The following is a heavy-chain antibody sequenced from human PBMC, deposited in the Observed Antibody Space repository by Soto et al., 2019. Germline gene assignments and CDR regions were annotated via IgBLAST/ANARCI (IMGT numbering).Heavy chain of an antibody. Sequence: GSLRLSCAASGFTFSSYIMNWVRQAPGKGLEWVSYISSSGSAIYYADSVKGRFTISRDNAKSSLYLQMNSLRDEDTAVYYCARETYFDYWGQGTLVTVSS. J-gene: IGHJ4*02. CDR2: ISSSGSAI. V-gene: IGHV3-48*02. CDR3: ARETYFDY. CDR1: GFTFSSYI.